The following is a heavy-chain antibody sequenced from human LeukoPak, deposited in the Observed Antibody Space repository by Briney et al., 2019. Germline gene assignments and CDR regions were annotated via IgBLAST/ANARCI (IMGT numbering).Heavy chain of an antibody. CDR2: IYTSGST. J-gene: IGHJ4*02. CDR1: GGSISSGSYY. V-gene: IGHV4-61*02. Sequence: PSETLSLTCTVSGGSISSGSYYWSWIRQPAGKGLEWIGRIYTSGSTNYNPSLKSRVTMSVDTSKNQFSLKLSSVTAADTAVYYCARDTYYYGSGSYGLDYWGQGTLVTVSS. D-gene: IGHD3-10*01. CDR3: ARDTYYYGSGSYGLDY.